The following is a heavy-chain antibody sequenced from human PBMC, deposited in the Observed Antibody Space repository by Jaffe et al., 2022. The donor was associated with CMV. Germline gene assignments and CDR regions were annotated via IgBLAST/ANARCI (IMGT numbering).Heavy chain of an antibody. CDR2: ISSSGSTI. V-gene: IGHV3-48*03. CDR3: AKSGRIAAPSTYYYYYYMDV. D-gene: IGHD6-6*01. CDR1: GFTFSSYE. J-gene: IGHJ6*03. Sequence: EVQLVESGGGLVQPGGSLRLSCAASGFTFSSYEMNWVRQAPGKGLEWVSYISSSGSTIYYADSVKGRFTISRDNAKNSLYLQMNSLRAEDTAVYYCAKSGRIAAPSTYYYYYYMDVWGKGTTVTVSS.